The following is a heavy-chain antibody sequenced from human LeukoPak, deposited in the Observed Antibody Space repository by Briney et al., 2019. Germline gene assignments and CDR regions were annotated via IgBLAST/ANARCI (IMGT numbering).Heavy chain of an antibody. V-gene: IGHV3-49*04. J-gene: IGHJ4*02. Sequence: GSLRLSCAASGFTFSSYEMNWVRQAPGKGLEWVGFIASETYGGTAEYAASVKGRFIISRDDSKSIAYLQMNSLKTEDTAVYYCTRDQTPYYWGQGTLVTVSS. CDR2: IASETYGGTA. CDR3: TRDQTPYY. CDR1: GFTFSSYE.